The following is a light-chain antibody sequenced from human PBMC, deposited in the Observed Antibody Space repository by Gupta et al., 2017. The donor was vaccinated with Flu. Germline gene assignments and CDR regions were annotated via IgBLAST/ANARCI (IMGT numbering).Light chain of an antibody. CDR3: QQKNNLPLS. V-gene: IGKV1-33*01. CDR1: QEINSY. CDR2: DAS. J-gene: IGKJ4*01. Sequence: DIQMTQSPSSLSASVGDRVTISCQASQEINSYLSWYQQKPGRAPKLLIYDASKLETGVPSRFSVSGSGTDFTFSISSLQPEDIATYYCQQKNNLPLSFGGGSKVDIK.